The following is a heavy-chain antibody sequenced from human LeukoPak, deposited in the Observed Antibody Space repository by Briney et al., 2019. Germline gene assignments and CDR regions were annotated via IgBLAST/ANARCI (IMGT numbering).Heavy chain of an antibody. Sequence: KPGGSLRLSCAASGFTFSNYSMNWVRQAPGKGLEWVSSISSSSSYIYYADSVKGRFTISRDNAKNSLYLQMNSLRAEDTAVYYCAKSGYHGSSGYNWGQGTLVTVSS. CDR3: AKSGYHGSSGYN. CDR1: GFTFSNYS. J-gene: IGHJ4*02. CDR2: ISSSSSYI. D-gene: IGHD3-22*01. V-gene: IGHV3-21*01.